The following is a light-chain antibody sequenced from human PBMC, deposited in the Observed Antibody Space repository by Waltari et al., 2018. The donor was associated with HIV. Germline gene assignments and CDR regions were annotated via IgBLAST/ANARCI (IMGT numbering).Light chain of an antibody. J-gene: IGLJ3*02. CDR2: EIS. V-gene: IGLV2-8*01. CDR1: SSDVGPYDY. CDR3: SSYTGSNNLV. Sequence: QSALTQPPSASGSPGQSDTISCTGTSSDVGPYDYVYWYQQHPGKAPKLMIYEISKRPSGVPELFCGAKAANTASRTVSGLQEDDEADYYCSSYTGSNNLVCGGWTKLTVL.